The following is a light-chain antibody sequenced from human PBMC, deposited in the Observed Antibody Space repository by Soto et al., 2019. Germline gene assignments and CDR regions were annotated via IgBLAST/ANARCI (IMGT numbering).Light chain of an antibody. CDR1: SSDIGGYNF. V-gene: IGLV2-14*01. J-gene: IGLJ1*01. CDR3: NSYRTVSTDV. CDR2: DVG. Sequence: QSVLTQPASVSGSPGQSITIACTGTSSDIGGYNFVSWYQQHPGKAPKLLIYDVGNRPSGVSNRFSGSKSGNTASLTISGLQAEDEAHYYCNSYRTVSTDVFGTGTKLTVL.